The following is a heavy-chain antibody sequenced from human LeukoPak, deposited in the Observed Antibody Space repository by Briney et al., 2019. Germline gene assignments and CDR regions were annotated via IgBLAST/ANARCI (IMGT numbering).Heavy chain of an antibody. CDR3: ARDSQYYDFWSGYYSLGWFDP. V-gene: IGHV3-21*01. CDR2: ISSSSSYI. CDR1: GFTFSSYS. J-gene: IGHJ5*02. D-gene: IGHD3-3*01. Sequence: GGSLRLSCAASGFTFSSYSMNWVRQAPGKGLEWVSSISSSSSYIYYADSVKGRFTISRDNAKNSLYLQMNSLRAEDTAVYYCARDSQYYDFWSGYYSLGWFDPWGQGTLVTVSS.